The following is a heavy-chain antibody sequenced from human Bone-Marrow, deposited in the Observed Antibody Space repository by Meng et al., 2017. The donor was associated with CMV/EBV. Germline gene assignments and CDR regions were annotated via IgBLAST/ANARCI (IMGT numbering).Heavy chain of an antibody. J-gene: IGHJ4*02. CDR2: ICHSGST. Sequence: SETLSLTCAVSGGFISSSNWCSGGREPPGKVLEGIGKICHSGSTNYDASLKSRVTISGDKSKNSLSLQLSSVTAADTAVYYCARSPTGTTLELFEYWGQGTMVTVSS. CDR1: GGFISSSNW. D-gene: IGHD4-17*01. CDR3: ARSPTGTTLELFEY. V-gene: IGHV4-4*02.